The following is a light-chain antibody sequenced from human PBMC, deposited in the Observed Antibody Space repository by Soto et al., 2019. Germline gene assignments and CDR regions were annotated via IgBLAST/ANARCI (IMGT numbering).Light chain of an antibody. CDR1: SSNIGSNY. Sequence: QSVLTQPPSASGTPGQRVTISCSGSSSNIGSNYVYWYQQLPGTAPKLLIYRNNQRPSGVPDRFSGSKSGTSASLAISGLRSEDEADYYCAAWDDNLSGYVFGTGTKVT. V-gene: IGLV1-47*01. CDR2: RNN. CDR3: AAWDDNLSGYV. J-gene: IGLJ1*01.